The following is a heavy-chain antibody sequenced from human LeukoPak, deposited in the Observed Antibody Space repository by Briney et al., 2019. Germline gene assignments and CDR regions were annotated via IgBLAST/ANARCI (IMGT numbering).Heavy chain of an antibody. V-gene: IGHV3-7*01. J-gene: IGHJ6*02. Sequence: PGGSLRLSCAASGFTFSSYWMRWVRQAPGKGLEWVANIKQDGSEKYYVDSVKGRFTISRDNAKNSLYLQMNSLRAEDTAVYYCASGDYASMIPRYGMDVWGQGTTVTVSS. CDR3: ASGDYASMIPRYGMDV. D-gene: IGHD4-17*01. CDR2: IKQDGSEK. CDR1: GFTFSSYW.